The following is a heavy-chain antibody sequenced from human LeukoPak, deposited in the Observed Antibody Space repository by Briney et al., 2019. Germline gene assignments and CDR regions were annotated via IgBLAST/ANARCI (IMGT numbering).Heavy chain of an antibody. D-gene: IGHD4-17*01. CDR2: INHSGST. Sequence: SETLSLTCAVYGGSFSGYYWSWIRQPPGKGLEWIGEINHSGSTNYNPSLKSRVTISVDTSKNQFSLKLSSVTAADTAIYYCTREYGFMTTVFHAFDIWGQGTMVTVSS. J-gene: IGHJ3*02. CDR1: GGSFSGYY. CDR3: TREYGFMTTVFHAFDI. V-gene: IGHV4-34*01.